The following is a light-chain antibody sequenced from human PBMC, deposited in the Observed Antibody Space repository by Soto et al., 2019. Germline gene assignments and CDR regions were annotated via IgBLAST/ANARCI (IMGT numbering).Light chain of an antibody. CDR3: QQYGSSPWT. CDR1: QSVSNNY. CDR2: GAS. V-gene: IGKV3-20*01. J-gene: IGKJ1*01. Sequence: PGERATLSCRASQSVSNNYLAWYQQKPGQAPRLLIYGASSRATGIPERFSGSGSGTDFTLTISRLEPEDFAVYYCQQYGSSPWTFGQGTKVEIK.